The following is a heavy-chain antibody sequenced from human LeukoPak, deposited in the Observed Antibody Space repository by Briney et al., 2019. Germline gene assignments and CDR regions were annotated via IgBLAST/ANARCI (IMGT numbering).Heavy chain of an antibody. CDR3: ARESHGSSWSPYGMDV. V-gene: IGHV3-33*08. CDR1: GFTFSSYG. CDR2: IWYDGSNK. Sequence: PGGSLRLSCAASGFTFSSYGMHRVRQAPGKGLEWVAVIWYDGSNKYHADSVKGRFTISRDNSKNTLYLQMNSLRAEDTAVYYCARESHGSSWSPYGMDVWGQGTTVTVSS. J-gene: IGHJ6*02. D-gene: IGHD6-13*01.